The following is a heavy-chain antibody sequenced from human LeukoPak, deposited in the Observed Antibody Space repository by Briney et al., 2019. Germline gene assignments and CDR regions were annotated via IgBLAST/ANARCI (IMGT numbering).Heavy chain of an antibody. CDR3: ANTMTGAVDI. J-gene: IGHJ3*02. CDR1: GFILGSYW. CDR2: INQDGSEE. D-gene: IGHD3-22*01. Sequence: PGGSLRLSCAASGFILGSYWMTWVRQAPGKGLEWVANINQDGSEENYVDSVKGRFTISRDNAKNSLYLQMNSLRAEDTAVYYCANTMTGAVDIWGQGTLVTVSS. V-gene: IGHV3-7*05.